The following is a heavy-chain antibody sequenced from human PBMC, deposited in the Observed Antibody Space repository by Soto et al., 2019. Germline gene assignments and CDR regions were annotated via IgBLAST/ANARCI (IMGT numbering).Heavy chain of an antibody. CDR2: IWYDGSNK. J-gene: IGHJ6*02. Sequence: QVQLVESGGGVVQPGRSLRLSCAASGFTFSSYGMHWVRQAPGKGLEWVAVIWYDGSNKYYADSVKGRFTISRDNSKNTLYLQMNSLRAEDTAVYYCARGRHYYDSSGLSGMDVWGQGTTVTVSS. V-gene: IGHV3-33*01. CDR1: GFTFSSYG. CDR3: ARGRHYYDSSGLSGMDV. D-gene: IGHD3-22*01.